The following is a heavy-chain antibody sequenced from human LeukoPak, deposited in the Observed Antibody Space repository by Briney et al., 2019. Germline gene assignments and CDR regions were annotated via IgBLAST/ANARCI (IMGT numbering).Heavy chain of an antibody. CDR1: GGSISSSSYY. J-gene: IGHJ4*02. D-gene: IGHD3-10*01. Sequence: SETLSLTCTVSGGSISSSSYYWGWIRQPPGKGLEWIGSIYYSGSTYYNPSLKSRVTISVDTSKNQFSLKLSSVTAADTAVYYCARDKHGLWYYWGQGTLVTVSS. CDR3: ARDKHGLWYY. V-gene: IGHV4-39*07. CDR2: IYYSGST.